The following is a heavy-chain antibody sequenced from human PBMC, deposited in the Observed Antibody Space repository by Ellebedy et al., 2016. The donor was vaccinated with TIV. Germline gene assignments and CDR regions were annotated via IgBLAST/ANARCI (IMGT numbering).Heavy chain of an antibody. J-gene: IGHJ4*02. Sequence: SETLSLXCTVSGGSISSYYWSWIRQPPGKGLEWIGYIYYSGSTNYNPSLKSRVTISVDTSKNQFSLKLSSVTAADTAVYYCARTPGRWLQHFDYWGQGTLVTVSS. CDR2: IYYSGST. V-gene: IGHV4-59*01. CDR3: ARTPGRWLQHFDY. CDR1: GGSISSYY. D-gene: IGHD5-24*01.